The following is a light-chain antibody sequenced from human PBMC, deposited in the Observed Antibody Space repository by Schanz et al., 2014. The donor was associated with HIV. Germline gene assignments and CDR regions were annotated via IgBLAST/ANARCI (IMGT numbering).Light chain of an antibody. CDR1: QSVSSSY. V-gene: IGKV3-20*01. CDR3: QQYGSSPPLT. CDR2: GAS. J-gene: IGKJ4*01. Sequence: EIVLTQSPGTLSLSPGERATLSCRASQSVSSSYLAWYQQKPGQAPRLLIYGASYRATGIPDRFSGSGSGTDFTLTISRLEPEDVAVYYCQQYGSSPPLTFGGGTKVEIK.